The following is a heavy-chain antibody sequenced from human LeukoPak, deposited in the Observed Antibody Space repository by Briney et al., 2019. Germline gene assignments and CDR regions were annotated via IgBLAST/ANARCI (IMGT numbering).Heavy chain of an antibody. CDR3: ARTPWYGRVWFDL. D-gene: IGHD6-13*01. CDR2: IYPGDSDT. Sequence: GASLEISCKGSGSIFTSYWIGWGRQLPGKGLEGMGIIYPGDSDTKYSPSFQGQVTISADKCIRTACLQWSRLKAADTAMYYCARTPWYGRVWFDLWGQGTLVTVSS. CDR1: GSIFTSYW. V-gene: IGHV5-51*01. J-gene: IGHJ5*02.